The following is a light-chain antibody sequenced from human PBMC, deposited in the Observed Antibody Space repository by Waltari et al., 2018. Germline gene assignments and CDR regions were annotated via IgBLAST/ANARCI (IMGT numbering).Light chain of an antibody. CDR3: HHYYIPPLT. CDR1: QSLLHSNGYNY. V-gene: IGKV2-28*01. CDR2: LGS. J-gene: IGKJ5*01. Sequence: DIVMTQSPLSLPVTPGEPASISCRSSQSLLHSNGYNYLDWYLQKPGQSPQLLIYLGSNRASGVPDRFSGSGSGTDFTLTISSLQAEDVAVYYCHHYYIPPLTFGQGTRLEIK.